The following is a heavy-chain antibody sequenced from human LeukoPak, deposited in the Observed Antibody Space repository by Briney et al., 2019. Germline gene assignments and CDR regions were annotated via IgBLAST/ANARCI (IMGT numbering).Heavy chain of an antibody. V-gene: IGHV3-7*01. CDR1: GFTFGRHW. Sequence: GGSLRLSCAASGFTFGRHWMSWVRQAPGKGLEWVAHMNKGGSETTNVDSVKGRFTISRDNAKNSLYLQMNSLRAEDTAVYYCARGTQWELRLYYYYYMDVWGKGTTVTISS. CDR3: ARGTQWELRLYYYYYMDV. D-gene: IGHD1-26*01. CDR2: MNKGGSET. J-gene: IGHJ6*03.